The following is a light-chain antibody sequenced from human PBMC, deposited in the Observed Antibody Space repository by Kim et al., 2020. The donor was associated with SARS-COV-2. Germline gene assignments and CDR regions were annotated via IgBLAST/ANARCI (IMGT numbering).Light chain of an antibody. CDR3: QQYYSTPPS. CDR1: KTVLYNSNNKNY. J-gene: IGKJ2*03. Sequence: RATLNCKSSKTVLYNSNNKNYLAWYQQKPGQAPKLLIYWASIRESGVSDRFSGSGSETDFTRTISSLQAEDVAVYYCQQYYSTPPSFGQGTKLEI. V-gene: IGKV4-1*01. CDR2: WAS.